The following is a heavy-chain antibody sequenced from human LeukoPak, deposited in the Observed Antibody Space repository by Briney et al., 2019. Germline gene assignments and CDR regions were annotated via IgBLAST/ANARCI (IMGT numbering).Heavy chain of an antibody. J-gene: IGHJ4*02. D-gene: IGHD4-17*01. CDR3: AKDERGDYGYYFDY. CDR2: IRYDGSNK. Sequence: PGGSLRLSCAASGFTFSSYVMHWVRQAPGKGLEWVAFIRYDGSNKYYADSVKGRFTISRDNSKNTLYLQMNSLRAEDTAVYYCAKDERGDYGYYFDYWGQGTLVTVSS. CDR1: GFTFSSYV. V-gene: IGHV3-30*02.